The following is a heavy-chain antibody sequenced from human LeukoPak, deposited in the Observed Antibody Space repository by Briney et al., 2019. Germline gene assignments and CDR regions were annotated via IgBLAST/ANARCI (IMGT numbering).Heavy chain of an antibody. D-gene: IGHD3-3*01. CDR2: INHSGST. V-gene: IGHV4-34*01. Sequence: SETLSLTCAVYGGSFSGYYWSWIRQPPGKGLEWIGEINHSGSTNYNPSLKSRVTISVDTSKNQFSLKLSSVTAADTAVYYCARDAEYYDFWSGHIGDAFDIWGQGTMVTVSS. CDR1: GGSFSGYY. CDR3: ARDAEYYDFWSGHIGDAFDI. J-gene: IGHJ3*02.